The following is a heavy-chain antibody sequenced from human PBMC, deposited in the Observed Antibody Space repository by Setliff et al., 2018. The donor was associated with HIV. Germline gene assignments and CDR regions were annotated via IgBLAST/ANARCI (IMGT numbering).Heavy chain of an antibody. J-gene: IGHJ4*02. D-gene: IGHD4-17*01. CDR1: GGSMGSHY. CDR3: ARLEVTTVTTRDY. CDR2: IHHTGYI. V-gene: IGHV4-34*01. Sequence: SETLSLTCVISGGSMGSHYWNWIRQPPGKGLEWIGEIHHTGYINYHPSFKSRVTISLDTSRNQFSLKLRSVTAADTAVYYCARLEVTTVTTRDYWGQGTLVTVSS.